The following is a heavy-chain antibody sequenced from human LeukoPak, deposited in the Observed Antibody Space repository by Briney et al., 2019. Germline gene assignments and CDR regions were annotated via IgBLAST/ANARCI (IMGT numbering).Heavy chain of an antibody. J-gene: IGHJ4*02. D-gene: IGHD3-3*01. CDR3: ARDAPTYDFWSGYYGTNFDY. CDR1: GFTFSSYW. V-gene: IGHV3-7*01. Sequence: GGALRLSCAASGFTFSSYWMSWVRQAPGKGLEWGANIKQDGSEKYYVDSAKGRFTISRDNAKISLYLQMNSLRAEDTAVYYCARDAPTYDFWSGYYGTNFDYWGQGTLVTVSS. CDR2: IKQDGSEK.